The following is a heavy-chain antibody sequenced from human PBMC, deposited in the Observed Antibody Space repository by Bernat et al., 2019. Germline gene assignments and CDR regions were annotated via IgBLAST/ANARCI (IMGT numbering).Heavy chain of an antibody. CDR1: GFTFSSYA. J-gene: IGHJ5*02. CDR2: ISYDGSNK. Sequence: QVQLVESGGGVVQPGRSLRLSCAASGFTFSSYAMHWVRQAPGKGLEWVAVISYDGSNKYYADSVKGRFTISRDNSKNTLYLQMNSLRAEDTAVYYCARGGSSWYHNWFDPWGQGTLVTVSS. V-gene: IGHV3-30-3*01. D-gene: IGHD6-13*01. CDR3: ARGGSSWYHNWFDP.